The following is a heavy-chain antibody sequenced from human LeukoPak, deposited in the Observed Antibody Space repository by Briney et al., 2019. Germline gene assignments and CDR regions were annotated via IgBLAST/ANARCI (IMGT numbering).Heavy chain of an antibody. CDR1: GYTFTSYG. CDR3: ATGLYCSSTSCYGSRIFDWFDP. D-gene: IGHD2-2*01. CDR2: ISAYNGNT. V-gene: IGHV1-18*01. Sequence: ASVKVSCKASGYTFTSYGISWVRQAPGQGLEWMGWISAYNGNTNYAQKLQGRVTMTTDTSTSTAYMELRSLRSEDTAVYYCATGLYCSSTSCYGSRIFDWFDPWGQGTLVTVSS. J-gene: IGHJ5*02.